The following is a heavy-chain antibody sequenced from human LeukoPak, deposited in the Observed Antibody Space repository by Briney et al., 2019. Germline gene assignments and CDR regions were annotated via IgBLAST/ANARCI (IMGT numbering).Heavy chain of an antibody. D-gene: IGHD3-22*01. J-gene: IGHJ4*02. CDR1: GFTFSYYG. CDR2: IRSKANSYAT. CDR3: TRLSYDSSGYYFDY. Sequence: PGRSLRLSCAASGFTFSYYGMHWVRQASGKGLEWVGRIRSKANSYATAYAASVKGRFTISRDDSKNTAYLQMNSLKTEDTAVYYCTRLSYDSSGYYFDYWGQGTLVTVSS. V-gene: IGHV3-73*01.